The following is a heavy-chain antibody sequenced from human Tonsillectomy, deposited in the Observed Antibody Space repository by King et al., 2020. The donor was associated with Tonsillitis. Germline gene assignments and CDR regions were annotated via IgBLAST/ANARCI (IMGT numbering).Heavy chain of an antibody. CDR1: GGSISSHY. D-gene: IGHD3-9*01. V-gene: IGHV4-59*11. CDR2: ISDTGST. Sequence: VQLQESGPGLVKPSETLSLTCTVSGGSISSHYWSWIRQPPGKGLEWIGYISDTGSTNYNPSLKSRGTISVDTSKNQFSLQLSSVTAADSAVYYCARDRRLYDTVNYYYMDVWGKGTAVTVSS. CDR3: ARDRRLYDTVNYYYMDV. J-gene: IGHJ6*03.